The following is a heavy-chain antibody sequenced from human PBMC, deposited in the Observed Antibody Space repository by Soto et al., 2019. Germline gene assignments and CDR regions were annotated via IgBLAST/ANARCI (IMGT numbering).Heavy chain of an antibody. D-gene: IGHD6-19*01. Sequence: SLRLSCAASGFNFDDFSMNWVREAPGKGLEWVSSVSSDGNYVFYAESLKGRLTISRDNAKKSLYLQMKSLRAEDTAVYYCAKSIAVAPGWLDPWGQGIQVTVSS. V-gene: IGHV3-21*01. J-gene: IGHJ5*02. CDR1: GFNFDDFS. CDR3: AKSIAVAPGWLDP. CDR2: VSSDGNYV.